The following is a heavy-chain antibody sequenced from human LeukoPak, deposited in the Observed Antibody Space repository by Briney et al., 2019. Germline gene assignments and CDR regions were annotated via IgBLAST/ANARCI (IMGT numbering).Heavy chain of an antibody. CDR3: ARDWDSSSSGLGDWFDP. CDR1: GFTVSSDY. V-gene: IGHV3-66*01. CDR2: IYSGGST. D-gene: IGHD6-6*01. J-gene: IGHJ5*02. Sequence: PGGSLRLSCAASGFTVSSDYMSWVRQAPGKGLEWVSVIYSGGSTYYADPVKGRFTISRDNSTNTMYLQMNSLRAEDTAVYYCARDWDSSSSGLGDWFDPWGQGTLVTVSS.